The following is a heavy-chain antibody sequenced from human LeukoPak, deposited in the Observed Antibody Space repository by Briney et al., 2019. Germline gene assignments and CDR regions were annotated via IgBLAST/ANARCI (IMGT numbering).Heavy chain of an antibody. D-gene: IGHD3-22*01. V-gene: IGHV3-48*04. Sequence: GGCLRLSCAASGITFSSYNMNWVRQAPGKGLEWVSYISSSSDKIYYAKPVKGRFTISRDNAKNSLYLQMNSLTAEDTAVYYCATDDYDSSVPIWGHGTMVTVSS. CDR2: ISSSSDKI. CDR3: ATDDYDSSVPI. CDR1: GITFSSYN. J-gene: IGHJ3*02.